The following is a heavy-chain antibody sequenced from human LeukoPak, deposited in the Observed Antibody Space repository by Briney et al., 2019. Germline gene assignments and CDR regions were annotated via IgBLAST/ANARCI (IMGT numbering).Heavy chain of an antibody. CDR2: ISGSGGST. J-gene: IGHJ4*02. D-gene: IGHD3-9*01. V-gene: IGHV3-23*01. CDR3: AKVRYFDWLCPLDY. CDR1: GFTFSSYA. Sequence: GGSLRLSCAASGFTFSSYAMSWVRQAPGMGLEWVAAISGSGGSTYYADSVKGRFTISRDNSKNTLYLQMNSLRAEDTAVYYCAKVRYFDWLCPLDYWGQGTLVTVSS.